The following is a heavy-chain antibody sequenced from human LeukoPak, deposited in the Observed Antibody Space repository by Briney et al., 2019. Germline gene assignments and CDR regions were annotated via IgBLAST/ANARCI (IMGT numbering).Heavy chain of an antibody. CDR2: IYYSGTT. J-gene: IGHJ5*02. Sequence: SESLSLTCTVSGGSINTSGYYWVWIRQPPGKGLEWLGNIYYSGTTLYNPSLKSRVTISIDTSKNQFSLKLSSVTAADTAVYYCARYSSSSGSFDPWGQGALVTVAS. CDR3: ARYSSSSGSFDP. D-gene: IGHD6-6*01. V-gene: IGHV4-39*01. CDR1: GGSINTSGYY.